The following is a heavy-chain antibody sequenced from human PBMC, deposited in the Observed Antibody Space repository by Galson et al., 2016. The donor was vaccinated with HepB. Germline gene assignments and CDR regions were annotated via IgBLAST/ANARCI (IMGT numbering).Heavy chain of an antibody. Sequence: SETLSLTCTVSGGSISSSSYYWGWIRQPPGKGLEWIGKIFYSGTAYYNPSLKSRVTISVDTSKNQFSLKSSSVTAADTAVYYCARQGPYYDFYGLDVWGQGTTVTVSS. CDR3: ARQGPYYDFYGLDV. CDR2: IFYSGTA. D-gene: IGHD3-3*01. V-gene: IGHV4-39*01. CDR1: GGSISSSSYY. J-gene: IGHJ6*02.